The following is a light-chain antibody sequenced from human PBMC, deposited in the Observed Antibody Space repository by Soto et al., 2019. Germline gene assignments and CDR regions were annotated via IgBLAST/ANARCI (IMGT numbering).Light chain of an antibody. CDR1: QRISSH. Sequence: EIVLTQSPSTLSLSPGERATLSCRASQRISSHLAWYQQKPGQAPRLLMYDVSNRATDIPARFSGSGSGTDVTLTISSLEPEDFAVYYCQQRPNWPLTFGGGTKVEIK. CDR2: DVS. CDR3: QQRPNWPLT. V-gene: IGKV3-11*01. J-gene: IGKJ4*01.